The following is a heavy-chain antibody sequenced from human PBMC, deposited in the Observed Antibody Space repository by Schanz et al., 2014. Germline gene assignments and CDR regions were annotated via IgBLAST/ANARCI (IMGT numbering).Heavy chain of an antibody. V-gene: IGHV3-15*01. CDR1: GVTFSSYA. CDR3: STDLTAVDYDAIGL. J-gene: IGHJ3*01. D-gene: IGHD4-17*01. CDR2: IKSKVDGGTT. Sequence: VQLVESGGGVVRPGGSLRLSCVASGVTFSSYAMSWVRQAPGKGLEWVGRIKSKVDGGTTDNAAPVQGRFTISRDDSKNTLHLQMNSLKTEDTAVYYCSTDLTAVDYDAIGLWGQGTMVTVSS.